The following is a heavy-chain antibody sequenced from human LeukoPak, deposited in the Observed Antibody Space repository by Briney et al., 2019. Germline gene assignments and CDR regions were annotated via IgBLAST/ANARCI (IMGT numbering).Heavy chain of an antibody. CDR2: ISAYNGNT. CDR3: ATGNPTYYDFWSGYYSYYYYYYMDV. D-gene: IGHD3-3*01. J-gene: IGHJ6*03. Sequence: ASVKVSCKASGYTFTSYGISWVRQAPGQGLEWMGWISAYNGNTNYAQKLQGRVTMTTDTSTSTAYMELRSLRSDDTAVYYCATGNPTYYDFWSGYYSYYYYYYMDVWGKGTTVTVSS. CDR1: GYTFTSYG. V-gene: IGHV1-18*01.